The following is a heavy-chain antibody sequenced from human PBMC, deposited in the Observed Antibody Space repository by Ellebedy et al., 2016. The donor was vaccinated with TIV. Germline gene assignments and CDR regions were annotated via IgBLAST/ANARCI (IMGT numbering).Heavy chain of an antibody. D-gene: IGHD4-23*01. CDR1: GYSFTNYW. V-gene: IGHV5-51*01. CDR2: TYPGDSNT. CDR3: ATYNGGNEGFGL. Sequence: PGGSLRLSCKGSGYSFTNYWIGWVRQMPGKGLEWMGITYPGDSNTQYSPSFQGQGRVTISADKSITTAYLQWNSLRSSDTAIYYCATYNGGNEGFGLWGQGTLVTVSS. J-gene: IGHJ4*02.